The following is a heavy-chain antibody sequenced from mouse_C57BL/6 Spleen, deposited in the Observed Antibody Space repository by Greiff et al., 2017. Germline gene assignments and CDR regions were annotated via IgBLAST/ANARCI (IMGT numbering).Heavy chain of an antibody. CDR2: INPSSGYT. CDR3: ARVYYGSSYAMDY. Sequence: VQLQQSGAELAKPGASVKLSCKASGYTFTSYWMHWVKQRPGQGLEWIGYINPSSGYTKYNQKFKDKATLTADKSSSTAYMQLSSLTYEDSAVDYCARVYYGSSYAMDYWGQGTSVTVSS. D-gene: IGHD1-1*01. CDR1: GYTFTSYW. J-gene: IGHJ4*01. V-gene: IGHV1-7*01.